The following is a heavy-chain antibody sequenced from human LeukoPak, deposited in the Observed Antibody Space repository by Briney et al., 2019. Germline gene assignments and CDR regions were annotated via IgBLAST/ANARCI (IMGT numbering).Heavy chain of an antibody. Sequence: GGSLRLPCAASGFTFSSYAMHWVRQAPGKGLEWVAVISYDGSNKYYADSVKGRFTISRDNSKNTLYLQMNSLRAEDTAVYYCARDASGSSGYYYDAFDIWGQGTMVTVSS. CDR1: GFTFSSYA. V-gene: IGHV3-30-3*01. CDR2: ISYDGSNK. D-gene: IGHD3-22*01. CDR3: ARDASGSSGYYYDAFDI. J-gene: IGHJ3*02.